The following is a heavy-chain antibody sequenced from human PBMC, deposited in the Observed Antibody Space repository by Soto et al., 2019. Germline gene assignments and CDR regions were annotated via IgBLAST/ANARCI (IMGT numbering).Heavy chain of an antibody. CDR2: FIPIFRTL. J-gene: IGHJ3*01. Sequence: QVQLIQSEAEVKKPGSSVRVSCTASGGIFGSHGFSWVRQAPGQRLEWAGGFIPIFRTLTYTEKFQARVRIAWAESTKTVFLDLSSLTSEDTAVYYCVRDRRIYYSDPHDEFVASDYEVWGQGTMVSVSS. V-gene: IGHV1-69*01. D-gene: IGHD3-22*01. CDR3: VRDRRIYYSDPHDEFVASDYEV. CDR1: GGIFGSHG.